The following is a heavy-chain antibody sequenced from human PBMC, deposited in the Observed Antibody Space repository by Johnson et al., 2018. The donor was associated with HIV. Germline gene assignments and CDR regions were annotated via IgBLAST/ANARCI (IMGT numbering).Heavy chain of an antibody. CDR1: RFTFSSYG. Sequence: PGRSLRLSCVASRFTFSSYGMHWVRQAPGKGLEWVAVISYDGANKYYADSVKGRFTISRDNSKNTLYLQMNSLRAEDTAVYYCAKDAAAAALRAFDNWGQGTMVTVSS. J-gene: IGHJ3*02. V-gene: IGHV3-30*18. CDR3: AKDAAAAALRAFDN. CDR2: ISYDGANK. D-gene: IGHD6-13*01.